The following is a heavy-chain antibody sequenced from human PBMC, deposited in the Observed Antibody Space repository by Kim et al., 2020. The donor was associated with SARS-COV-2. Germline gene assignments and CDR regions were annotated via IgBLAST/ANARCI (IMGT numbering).Heavy chain of an antibody. CDR2: IYYSGST. CDR1: GGSISSSSYY. Sequence: SETLFLTCTVSGGSISSSSYYWGWIRQPPGKGLAWIGSIYYSGSTYYNPSLKSRVTISVDTSKNQFSLRLSSVTAADTAVYYCASPLGSGSYYLDYWGQGTLVTVSS. J-gene: IGHJ4*02. CDR3: ASPLGSGSYYLDY. V-gene: IGHV4-39*01. D-gene: IGHD1-26*01.